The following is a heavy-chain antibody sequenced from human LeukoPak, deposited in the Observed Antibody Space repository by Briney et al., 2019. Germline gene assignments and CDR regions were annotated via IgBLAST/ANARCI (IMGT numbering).Heavy chain of an antibody. CDR2: ISSNGVNT. CDR1: GLTFSAYA. D-gene: IGHD6-19*01. J-gene: IGHJ4*02. CDR3: ARIRGGWYFDY. V-gene: IGHV3-64*01. Sequence: GGSLRLSCAASGLTFSAYAMHWVRQAPCQGLEHVSSISSNGVNTYYANSVKGRFTISRDNSKNTLYLQMGSLRAEDMAVYYCARIRGGWYFDYWGQGTLVTVSS.